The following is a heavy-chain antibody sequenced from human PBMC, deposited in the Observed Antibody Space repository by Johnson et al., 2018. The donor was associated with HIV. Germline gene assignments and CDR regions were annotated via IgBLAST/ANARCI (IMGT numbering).Heavy chain of an antibody. D-gene: IGHD1-1*01. J-gene: IGHJ3*02. CDR1: GFTFSNYA. CDR3: ATVGRTTATAQSAFHM. V-gene: IGHV3-30*04. CDR2: ISYDGNHK. Sequence: QVQLVESGGGVVQPGRSLRLSCVGSGFTFSNYALHCVRQAPGKGLEWVALISYDGNHKNYADSVKGRFTISRDNSKKTLFLQMNSLRPEDTAVSYCATVGRTTATAQSAFHMWGQGTLVTVSS.